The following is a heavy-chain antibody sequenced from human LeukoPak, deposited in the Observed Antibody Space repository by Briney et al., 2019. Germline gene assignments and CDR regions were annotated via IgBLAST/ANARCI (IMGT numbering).Heavy chain of an antibody. Sequence: PGGSLRLSCAASGFMSWVRQAPGTRLEWVSSIYTGGSTYYADSVKGRFTIFRDNSNNTLYLQMNSLRAEDTAVYYCTRGEGGYYQAYWGQGALVTVSS. V-gene: IGHV3-53*01. CDR2: IYTGGST. J-gene: IGHJ4*02. CDR3: TRGEGGYYQAY. CDR1: GF. D-gene: IGHD1-26*01.